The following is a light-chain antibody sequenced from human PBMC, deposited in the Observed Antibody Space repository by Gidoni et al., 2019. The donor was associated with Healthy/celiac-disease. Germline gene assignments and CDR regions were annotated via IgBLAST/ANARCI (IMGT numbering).Light chain of an antibody. V-gene: IGKV1-27*01. CDR1: QGISYY. J-gene: IGKJ1*01. CDR3: QRYNSAPRT. CDR2: AAS. Sequence: DSHSTQSPSSLSASVADRVTITCRASQGISYYLAWYQQTPGEVPKLLIYAASTLQSRVPSRFSGSASGTDFPLTISSLQPEDVATYYCQRYNSAPRTFGQGTKVEIK.